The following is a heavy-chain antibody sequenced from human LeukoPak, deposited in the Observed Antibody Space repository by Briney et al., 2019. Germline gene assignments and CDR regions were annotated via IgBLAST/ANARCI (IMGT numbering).Heavy chain of an antibody. CDR1: GYTFTSYG. CDR3: AREETYSGSYGGYFDY. J-gene: IGHJ4*02. Sequence: ASVKVSCKASGYTFTSYGISWVRQAPGQGLEWMGWINPNSGGTNYAQKFQGRVTMTRDTSISTAYMELSRLRSDDTAVYYCAREETYSGSYGGYFDYWGQGTLVTVSS. CDR2: INPNSGGT. D-gene: IGHD1-26*01. V-gene: IGHV1-2*02.